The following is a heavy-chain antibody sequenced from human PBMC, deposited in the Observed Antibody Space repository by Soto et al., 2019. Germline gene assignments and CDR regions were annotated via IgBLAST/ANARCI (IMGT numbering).Heavy chain of an antibody. CDR1: GFTFSSYA. V-gene: IGHV3-23*01. CDR2: ISGSGGST. D-gene: IGHD2-15*01. CDR3: AKSPARYCSGGSCYRFDY. Sequence: EVQMLESGGGLVQPGGSLRLSCAASGFTFSSYAMSWVRQAPGKGLEWVSAISGSGGSTYYADSVKGRFTIYRDNSKNTLYLQMNSLRAEDTAVYYCAKSPARYCSGGSCYRFDYWGQGTLVTVSS. J-gene: IGHJ4*02.